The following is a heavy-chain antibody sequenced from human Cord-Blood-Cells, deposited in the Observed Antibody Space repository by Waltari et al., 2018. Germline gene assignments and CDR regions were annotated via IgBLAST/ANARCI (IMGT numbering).Heavy chain of an antibody. J-gene: IGHJ4*02. CDR1: GYTSTSYD. CDR2: MNPNSGNT. CDR3: ARTVVTSDMYYFDY. V-gene: IGHV1-8*01. D-gene: IGHD2-2*01. Sequence: QVQLVPSGAEVTKPGASVKVSCKACGYTSTSYDITWVRQATGQGLERMGWMNPNSGNTGYAQKFQGRVTMTRNTSISTAYMELSSLRSEDTAVYYCARTVVTSDMYYFDYWGQGTLVTVAS.